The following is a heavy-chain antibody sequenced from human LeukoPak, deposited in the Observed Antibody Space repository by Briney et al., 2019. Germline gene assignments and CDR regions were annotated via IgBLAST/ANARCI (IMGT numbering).Heavy chain of an antibody. CDR3: AKGYCSGGSCYPFDY. V-gene: IGHV3-23*01. D-gene: IGHD2-15*01. J-gene: IGHJ4*02. CDR2: ISDSGGST. CDR1: GFTFSNYA. Sequence: GGSLRLSCAASGFTFSNYAMSWVRQAPGKGLEWVSSISDSGGSTYYADSVKGRFTISRDNSKNTLYLQMNSLRAEDTAVYYCAKGYCSGGSCYPFDYWGQGTLVTVSS.